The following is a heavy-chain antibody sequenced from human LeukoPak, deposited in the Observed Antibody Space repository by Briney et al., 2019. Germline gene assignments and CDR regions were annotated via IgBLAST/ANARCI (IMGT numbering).Heavy chain of an antibody. CDR1: GFTFSSYG. D-gene: IGHD3-16*01. J-gene: IGHJ4*02. CDR3: AKPPRFLEGYYFDY. CDR2: IRYDGSNK. V-gene: IGHV3-30*02. Sequence: GGSLRLSCAASGFTFSSYGMHWVRQAPGKGLEGVAFIRYDGSNKYYADSVKGRFTISRDNSKNTLYLQMNSLRAEDTAVYYCAKPPRFLEGYYFDYWGQGTLVTVSS.